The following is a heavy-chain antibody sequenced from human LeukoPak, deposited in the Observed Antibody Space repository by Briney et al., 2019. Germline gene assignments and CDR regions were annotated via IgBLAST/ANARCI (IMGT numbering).Heavy chain of an antibody. Sequence: PGGSLRLSCAASGFTYSSYGMHWVLQAPGKVLEWVAVIWYDGSNKYYADSVKGRFTISRDNSKNTLYLQMNSLRAEDTAVYYCARVRAAGSYFQHWGQGTLVTVSS. J-gene: IGHJ1*01. CDR3: ARVRAAGSYFQH. CDR1: GFTYSSYG. CDR2: IWYDGSNK. V-gene: IGHV3-33*01. D-gene: IGHD6-13*01.